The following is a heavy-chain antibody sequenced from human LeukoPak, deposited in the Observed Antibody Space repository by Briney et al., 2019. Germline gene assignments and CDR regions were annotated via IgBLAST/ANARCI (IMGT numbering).Heavy chain of an antibody. Sequence: GGSLRLSCAPSGFTFSIYWMTWVRQAPGKGLEWVANIKQDGSEKHYVDSVKGRFTISRDNAKKSLYLQMNSLRAEDTAVYYCARDGLNYHSDWFYFDHWGQGTLVTVSS. D-gene: IGHD3-9*01. CDR2: IKQDGSEK. CDR1: GFTFSIYW. CDR3: ARDGLNYHSDWFYFDH. V-gene: IGHV3-7*01. J-gene: IGHJ4*02.